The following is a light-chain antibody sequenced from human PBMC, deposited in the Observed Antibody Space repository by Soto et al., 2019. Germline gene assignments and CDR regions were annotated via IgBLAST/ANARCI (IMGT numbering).Light chain of an antibody. CDR3: QQYGSSPRT. Sequence: IVLTQSPGTLSLSPGERATLSCRASQSVSSSYLAWYQQKPGQAPRLLIYGASSRATGIPDRFSGSGSGTDFTLTISRLEPEDFAVYYWQQYGSSPRTFGQWTKVDIK. V-gene: IGKV3-20*01. CDR1: QSVSSSY. CDR2: GAS. J-gene: IGKJ1*01.